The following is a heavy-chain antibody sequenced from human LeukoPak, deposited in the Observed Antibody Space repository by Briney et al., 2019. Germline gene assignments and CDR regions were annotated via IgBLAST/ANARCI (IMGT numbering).Heavy chain of an antibody. J-gene: IGHJ6*03. CDR1: GGSINSGSYY. CDR3: ARGGGSWYYYYMDV. V-gene: IGHV4-61*02. D-gene: IGHD6-13*01. CDR2: IYTSGST. Sequence: SQTLSLTCTVSGGSINSGSYYWSWIRQPAGKGLEWIGRIYTSGSTNYNPSLKSRVTISVDTSKNQFSLKLSSVTAADTAVYYCARGGGSWYYYYMDVWGKGTTVTISS.